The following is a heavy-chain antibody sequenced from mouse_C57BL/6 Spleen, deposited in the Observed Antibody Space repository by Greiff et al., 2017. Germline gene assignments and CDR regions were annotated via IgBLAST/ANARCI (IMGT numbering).Heavy chain of an antibody. CDR3: ARGSGYYPFDY. V-gene: IGHV1-52*01. CDR2: IDPSDSET. J-gene: IGHJ2*01. D-gene: IGHD2-3*01. Sequence: QVQLQQPGAALVRPGSSVKLSCKASGYTFTSYWMHWVKQRPIQGLEWIGNIDPSDSETHYNQKFKDKATLSVDKSSSTAYMQLSSLTSEDSAVYYCARGSGYYPFDYWGQGTTLTVSA. CDR1: GYTFTSYW.